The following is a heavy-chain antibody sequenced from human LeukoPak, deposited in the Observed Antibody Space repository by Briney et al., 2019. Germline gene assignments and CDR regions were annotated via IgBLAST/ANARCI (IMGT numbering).Heavy chain of an antibody. J-gene: IGHJ4*02. CDR1: GGSFSGYY. Sequence: PSETLSLTCAVYGGSFSGYYWSWIRQPPGKGLEWIGEINHSGSTNYNPSLKSRVTISVGTSKNQFSLKLSSVTAADTAVYCCARDPRGGYCSSTSCSKGDYWGQGTLVTVSS. D-gene: IGHD2-2*01. CDR3: ARDPRGGYCSSTSCSKGDY. V-gene: IGHV4-34*01. CDR2: INHSGST.